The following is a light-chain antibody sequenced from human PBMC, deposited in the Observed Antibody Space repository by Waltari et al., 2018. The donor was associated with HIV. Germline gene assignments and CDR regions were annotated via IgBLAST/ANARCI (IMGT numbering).Light chain of an antibody. J-gene: IGLJ2*01. CDR2: KGS. Sequence: HELTQPPSVAEYTGQTAEITRSGGALPKDVVHWFQQKPRQAPVVIIYKGSPRPSGIPERFSGSTSGTAVTLTISGVEAGDEADYYCQARDSSGDRVVFGGGTKLTVL. CDR1: ALPKDV. CDR3: QARDSSGDRVV. V-gene: IGLV3-25*02.